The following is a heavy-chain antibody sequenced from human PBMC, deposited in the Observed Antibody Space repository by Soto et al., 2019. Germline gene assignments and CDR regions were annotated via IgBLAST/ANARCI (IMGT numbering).Heavy chain of an antibody. J-gene: IGHJ2*01. CDR3: ARGNHRWLQLWYFDL. V-gene: IGHV1-69*12. D-gene: IGHD5-12*01. CDR2: IIPIFGTV. Sequence: QVQLVQSGTEVKKPGSSVKISGKASGGTFSNYPISWVRQAPGQGLEWMGGIIPIFGTVNYAQKFQGRVTITADESTSTAYMVLSSLRSEDTAVYYCARGNHRWLQLWYFDLWGRGTLVTVSS. CDR1: GGTFSNYP.